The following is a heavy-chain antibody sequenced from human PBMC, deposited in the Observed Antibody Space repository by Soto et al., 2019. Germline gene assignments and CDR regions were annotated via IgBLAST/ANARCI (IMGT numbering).Heavy chain of an antibody. CDR1: GGSFSGYY. D-gene: IGHD2-21*02. V-gene: IGHV4-34*01. CDR2: INHSGST. J-gene: IGHJ4*02. CDR3: ARSAIVVVTAPYFDY. Sequence: SETLSLTCAVYGGSFSGYYRSWIRQPPGKGLEWIGEINHSGSTNYNPSLKSRVTISVDTSKNQFSLKLSSVTAADTAVYYCARSAIVVVTAPYFDYWGQGTLVTVSS.